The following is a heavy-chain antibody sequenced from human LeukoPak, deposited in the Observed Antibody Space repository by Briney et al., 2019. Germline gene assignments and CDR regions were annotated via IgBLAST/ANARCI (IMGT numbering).Heavy chain of an antibody. Sequence: ASVKVSCKASGYLFKYNYIHWVRQAPGQGLEWMGMINPSGDSTTYAQQFQGRLTMSSDTSTRTVYVELSSLRSEDTAVYFCARDRMDTAMGSYLDNRGQGTLVTISS. CDR2: INPSGDST. D-gene: IGHD5-18*01. V-gene: IGHV1-46*02. J-gene: IGHJ4*02. CDR3: ARDRMDTAMGSYLDN. CDR1: GYLFKYNY.